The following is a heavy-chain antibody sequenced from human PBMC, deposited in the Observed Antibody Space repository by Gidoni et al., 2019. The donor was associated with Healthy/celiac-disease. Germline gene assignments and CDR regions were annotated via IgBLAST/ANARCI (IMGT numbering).Heavy chain of an antibody. Sequence: HVTLKESGPVLVQPTETLTLTFTVSGFSLSNARMGVSWIHQPPGKALEWLAHIFSNDEKSYSTSLKSRLTSSKDTSKSQVVLTMTNMDPVDTATYYCARRVWEWGAGFDPWGQGTLVTVSS. D-gene: IGHD3-3*01. CDR3: ARRVWEWGAGFDP. CDR2: IFSNDEK. J-gene: IGHJ5*02. V-gene: IGHV2-26*01. CDR1: GFSLSNARMG.